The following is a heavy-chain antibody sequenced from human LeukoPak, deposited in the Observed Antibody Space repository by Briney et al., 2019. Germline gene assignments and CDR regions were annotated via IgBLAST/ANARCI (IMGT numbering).Heavy chain of an antibody. J-gene: IGHJ4*02. CDR1: GGSIGSYY. V-gene: IGHV4-59*01. CDR3: ARDLSGTELGY. Sequence: SETLSLTCTVSGGSIGSYYWSWLRQPPGKGLEWIGYIYYSGSTNYNPSLKSRVTISVDTSKNQFSLKLSSVTAADTAVYYCARDLSGTELGYWGQGTLVTVSS. D-gene: IGHD5-12*01. CDR2: IYYSGST.